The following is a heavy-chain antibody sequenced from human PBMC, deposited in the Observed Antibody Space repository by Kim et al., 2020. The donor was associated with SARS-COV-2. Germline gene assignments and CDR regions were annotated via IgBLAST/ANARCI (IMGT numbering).Heavy chain of an antibody. CDR1: GFSLSTTAVG. J-gene: IGHJ4*02. V-gene: IGHV2-5*01. CDR3: AHEKGPLMII. D-gene: IGHD3-16*01. Sequence: SGPTLVTPTQNLTLSCTFSGFSLSTTAVGVGWIRQPPGKALEWLAPIYWNDEKRYRPSLKSRLTITKDTSKNQVDLKMTNMDSVDTATYYCAHEKGPLMIIGGQGILVTVSS. CDR2: IYWNDEK.